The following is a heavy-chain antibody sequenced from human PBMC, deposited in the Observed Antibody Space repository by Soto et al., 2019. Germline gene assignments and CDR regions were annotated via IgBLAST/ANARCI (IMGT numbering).Heavy chain of an antibody. Sequence: QVQLVQSGAEVKKPGASVKVSCKASGYTFTSYGISWVRQAPGQGLEWMGWISAYNGNTNYAQKLQGRVTMTTDTPTSTAYMELRSLRADDTAVYYCARDLEGIAAAGPDGNWFDPWGQGTLVTLFS. J-gene: IGHJ5*02. CDR1: GYTFTSYG. CDR3: ARDLEGIAAAGPDGNWFDP. CDR2: ISAYNGNT. V-gene: IGHV1-18*01. D-gene: IGHD6-13*01.